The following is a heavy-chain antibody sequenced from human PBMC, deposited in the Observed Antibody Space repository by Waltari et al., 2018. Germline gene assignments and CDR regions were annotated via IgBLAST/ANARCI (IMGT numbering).Heavy chain of an antibody. CDR1: GYSISSGYY. CDR3: ARANDWFDP. J-gene: IGHJ5*02. V-gene: IGHV4-38-2*02. CDR2: IYHSGST. Sequence: QVQLQESGPGLVKPSETLSLTCTVSGYSISSGYYWGWIRQPPGKGLEWIGSIYHSGSTYYTPSLKSRVTISVDTSKNQFSLKLSSVTAADTAVYYCARANDWFDPWGQGTLVTVSS.